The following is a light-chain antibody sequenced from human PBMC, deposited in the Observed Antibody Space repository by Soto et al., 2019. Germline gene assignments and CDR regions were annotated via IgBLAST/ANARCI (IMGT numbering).Light chain of an antibody. CDR3: QQYGSSPRT. CDR2: GAS. J-gene: IGKJ1*01. Sequence: VLTQSPGTLSFSPGERATLSCRASQSVRSKLAWYQQKRGQAPTLLIYGASIRAAGIPDRFSGSGSGTDFTLTIRRLEPDDFAVYYCQQYGSSPRTFGQGTKVDIK. CDR1: QSVRSK. V-gene: IGKV3-20*01.